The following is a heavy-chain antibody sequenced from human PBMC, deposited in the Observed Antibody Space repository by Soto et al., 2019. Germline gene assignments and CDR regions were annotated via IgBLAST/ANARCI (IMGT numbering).Heavy chain of an antibody. J-gene: IGHJ4*02. CDR2: IWYDGGNK. D-gene: IGHD6-19*01. Sequence: GGSLRLSCAASGFTFSSYGMHWVRQAPGKGLEWVAVIWYDGGNKYYADSVKGRFTISRDNSKNTLYLQMNSLRAEDTAVYYCARESRPIAVAGTSAVFGYWGQGTLVTVSS. CDR1: GFTFSSYG. CDR3: ARESRPIAVAGTSAVFGY. V-gene: IGHV3-33*01.